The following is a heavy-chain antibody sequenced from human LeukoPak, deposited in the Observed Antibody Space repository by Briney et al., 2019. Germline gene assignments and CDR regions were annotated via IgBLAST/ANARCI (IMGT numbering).Heavy chain of an antibody. CDR1: GFTVSSNY. V-gene: IGHV3-66*04. CDR2: IYSGGST. Sequence: GGSLRLSCAASGFTVSSNYMSWVRQAPGKGLEWVSVIYSGGSTYYADSVKGRFTISRDNSKNTLYLQMNSLRAEDTAVYYCARLNYDSSGYAFDIWGQGTTVTVSS. CDR3: ARLNYDSSGYAFDI. D-gene: IGHD3-22*01. J-gene: IGHJ3*02.